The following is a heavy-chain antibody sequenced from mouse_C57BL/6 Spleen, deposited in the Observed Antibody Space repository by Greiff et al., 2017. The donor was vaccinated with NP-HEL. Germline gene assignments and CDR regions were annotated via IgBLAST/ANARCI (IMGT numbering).Heavy chain of an antibody. V-gene: IGHV1-81*01. J-gene: IGHJ2*01. CDR3: ARYEYGSSSYYFDY. CDR2: IYPRSGNT. D-gene: IGHD1-1*01. Sequence: QVQLQQSGAELARPGASVKLSCKASGYTFTSYGISWVKQRTGQGLEWIGEIYPRSGNTYYNEKFKGKATLTADKSSSTAYMELRSLTSEDSAVYFCARYEYGSSSYYFDYWGQGTTLTVSS. CDR1: GYTFTSYG.